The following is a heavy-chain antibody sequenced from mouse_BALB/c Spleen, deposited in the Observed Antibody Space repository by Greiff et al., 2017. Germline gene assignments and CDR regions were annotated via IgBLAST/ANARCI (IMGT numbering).Heavy chain of an antibody. J-gene: IGHJ2*01. CDR1: GYTFTSYW. CDR2: INPSTGYT. D-gene: IGHD2-14*01. Sequence: VQGVESGAELAKPGASVKTSCKASGYTFTSYWMHWVKQRPGQGLEWIGYINPSTGYTEYNQKFKDKATLTADKSSSTAYMQLSSLTSEDSAVYYCARSRGNYWGQGTTLTVSS. V-gene: IGHV1-7*01. CDR3: ARSRGNY.